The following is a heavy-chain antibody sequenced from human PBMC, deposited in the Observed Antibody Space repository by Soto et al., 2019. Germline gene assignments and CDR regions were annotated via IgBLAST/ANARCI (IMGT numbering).Heavy chain of an antibody. V-gene: IGHV3-33*01. Sequence: GGSLRLSCAASGFTFSSYGMHWVRQAPGKGLEWVAVIWYDGSNKYYADSVKGRFTISRDNSKNTLYLQMNSLRAEDTAVYYCARDDTGDDGMDVWGQGTTVTVSS. CDR3: ARDDTGDDGMDV. J-gene: IGHJ6*02. CDR1: GFTFSSYG. D-gene: IGHD3-16*01. CDR2: IWYDGSNK.